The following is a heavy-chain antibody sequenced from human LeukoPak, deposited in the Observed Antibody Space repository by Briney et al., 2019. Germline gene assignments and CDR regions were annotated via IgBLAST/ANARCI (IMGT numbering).Heavy chain of an antibody. CDR2: ISGSGGST. CDR1: GFTFSNYA. V-gene: IGHV3-23*01. Sequence: PGGSLRLSCAAAGFTFSNYAMTWVRQAPGKGLEWVSSISGSGGSTYYADSVKGRFTISRDNSKNTLYLQMNSLRAEDTAVYYCARGSNRIAVATTNFDYWGQGTLVTVSS. CDR3: ARGSNRIAVATTNFDY. J-gene: IGHJ4*02. D-gene: IGHD6-19*01.